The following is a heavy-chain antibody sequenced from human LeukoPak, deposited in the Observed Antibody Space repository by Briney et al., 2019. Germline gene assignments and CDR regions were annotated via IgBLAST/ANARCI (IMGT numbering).Heavy chain of an antibody. Sequence: ASVKVSCKASGYTFTSYDINWVRQATGQGLEWMGWMNPNSGNTGYAQKFQGRVTITRNTSISTAYMELSSLRSEDTAVYYCARGRGNGGYSGSLFDYWGQGTLVTVSS. D-gene: IGHD1-26*01. CDR3: ARGRGNGGYSGSLFDY. CDR2: MNPNSGNT. CDR1: GYTFTSYD. V-gene: IGHV1-8*03. J-gene: IGHJ4*02.